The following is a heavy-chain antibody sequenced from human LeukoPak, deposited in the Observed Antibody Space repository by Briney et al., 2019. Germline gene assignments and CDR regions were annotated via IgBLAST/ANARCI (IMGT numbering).Heavy chain of an antibody. CDR2: IYHSGST. J-gene: IGHJ4*02. Sequence: PSETLSLTCIVSGYSISSGYYWGWIRQPPGKGLEWIGSIYHSGSTYYNPSLKSRVTISVDTSKNQFSLKLSSVTAADTAVYYCARASVVVVEYYFDYWGQGTLVTVSS. D-gene: IGHD2-15*01. V-gene: IGHV4-38-2*02. CDR1: GYSISSGYY. CDR3: ARASVVVVEYYFDY.